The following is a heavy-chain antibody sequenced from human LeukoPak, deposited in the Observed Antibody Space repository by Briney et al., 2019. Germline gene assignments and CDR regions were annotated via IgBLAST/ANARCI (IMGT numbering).Heavy chain of an antibody. CDR1: GGSISSYY. D-gene: IGHD5-18*01. V-gene: IGHV4-59*01. CDR2: VSYSGST. CDR3: ARENDRYGRIDY. J-gene: IGHJ4*02. Sequence: PSETLSLTCSVFGGSISSYYWSWVWQPPGKGLEWIGYVSYSGSTDYNPSLKSRVIISIDTSKTQFSLRLRSVTAADTAVYYCARENDRYGRIDYWGQGTQVTVSS.